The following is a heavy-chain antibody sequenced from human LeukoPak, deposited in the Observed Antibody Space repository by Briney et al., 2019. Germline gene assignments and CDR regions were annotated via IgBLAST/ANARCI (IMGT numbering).Heavy chain of an antibody. J-gene: IGHJ4*02. CDR3: ARDVIVEFDY. CDR1: GFTFDDYA. Sequence: PGGSLRLSCAASGFTFDDYAMHWVRQAPGKGLEWVSLISGDGGSTYYADSVKGRFTISRDNAKNSLYLQMNSLRAEDTAVYYCARDVIVEFDYWGQGTLVTVSS. CDR2: ISGDGGST. D-gene: IGHD3-22*01. V-gene: IGHV3-43*02.